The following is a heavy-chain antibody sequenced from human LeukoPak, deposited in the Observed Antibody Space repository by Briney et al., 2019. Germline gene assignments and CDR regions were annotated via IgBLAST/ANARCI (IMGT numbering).Heavy chain of an antibody. CDR3: ARDVGASNFDS. V-gene: IGHV4-38-2*02. D-gene: IGHD1-26*01. Sequence: SETLSLTCTVSGYSISSGYYWGWIRQPPGKGLEWIGSIYHSGSTYYNPSLKSRVTISVDTSKNQFSLKLSSVTAADTAVYYCARDVGASNFDSWGQGVQVTVSS. CDR1: GYSISSGYY. CDR2: IYHSGST. J-gene: IGHJ4*02.